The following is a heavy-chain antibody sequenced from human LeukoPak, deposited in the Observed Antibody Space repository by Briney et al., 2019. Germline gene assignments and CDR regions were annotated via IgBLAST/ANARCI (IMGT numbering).Heavy chain of an antibody. CDR1: GYDFSGDW. D-gene: IGHD2-15*01. V-gene: IGHV5-51*01. J-gene: IGHJ3*02. Sequence: GESLKISCKGSGYDFSGDWIGWVRQMPGKGLELMGIIYPGDSDTRYSPSFQGQVTISADKSISTAYLQWTSLKASDTAMYYCARRRGLSPIDAFDIWGQGTMVTVSS. CDR2: IYPGDSDT. CDR3: ARRRGLSPIDAFDI.